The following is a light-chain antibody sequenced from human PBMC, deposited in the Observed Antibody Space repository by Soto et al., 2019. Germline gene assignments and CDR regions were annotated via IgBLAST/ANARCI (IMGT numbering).Light chain of an antibody. V-gene: IGLV3-21*02. J-gene: IGLJ1*01. CDR1: NIGTKS. CDR2: DDR. Sequence: SSELTQPPSVSVAPGQTASIPCGGDNIGTKSVHWYQQKSGQAPVLVVYDDRDRPSGIPERFSGSNSGNTATLTISRVEAGDEADYYCQVWHSLSALYVFGPGTKLTVL. CDR3: QVWHSLSALYV.